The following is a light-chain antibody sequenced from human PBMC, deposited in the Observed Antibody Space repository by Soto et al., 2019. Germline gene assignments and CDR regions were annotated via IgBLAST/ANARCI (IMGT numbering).Light chain of an antibody. V-gene: IGLV2-23*01. CDR1: NSDVGGYNF. Sequence: QSVLTQPASVSGSPGQSITISCTGTNSDVGGYNFVSWYQQHPDKAPKVIIYEGSKRPSGVPNRFSGSKSGNTASLTISGLQAEDEADYYCCSYAGSSTYVFGTGTKVNVL. CDR3: CSYAGSSTYV. J-gene: IGLJ1*01. CDR2: EGS.